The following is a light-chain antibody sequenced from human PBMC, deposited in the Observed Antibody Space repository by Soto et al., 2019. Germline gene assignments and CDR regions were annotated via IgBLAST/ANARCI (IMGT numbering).Light chain of an antibody. CDR3: QQYIDWPPGT. CDR1: QSVSSS. J-gene: IGKJ1*01. CDR2: DPS. Sequence: EIVVTQSPATLSVSTGERVTLACRASQSVSSSLAWYQQRLGQAPRLLIYDPSTRAAGISARFSGSGSGTEFTRTISSLQSDDFSVYYCQQYIDWPPGTFGQGTAVEIK. V-gene: IGKV3-15*01.